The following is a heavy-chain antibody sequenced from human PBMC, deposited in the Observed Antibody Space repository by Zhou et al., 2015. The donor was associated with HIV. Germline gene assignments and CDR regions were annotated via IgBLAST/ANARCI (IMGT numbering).Heavy chain of an antibody. J-gene: IGHJ4*02. CDR2: IYSDGST. Sequence: EVQLVESGGKLIQPGGSLRLSCVASGFTVSSDYMSWVRQAPGKGLEWVSVIYSDGSTFYADSVKGRFTISRDNSKNTLSLQMNSLRADDTAVYYCAKDRGWLQHDFWGQGILVTVSS. V-gene: IGHV3-53*01. CDR3: AKDRGWLQHDF. D-gene: IGHD6-19*01. CDR1: GFTVSSDY.